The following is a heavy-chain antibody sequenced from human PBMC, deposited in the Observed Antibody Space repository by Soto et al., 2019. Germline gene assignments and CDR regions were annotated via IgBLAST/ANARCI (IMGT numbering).Heavy chain of an antibody. CDR3: TRGADGFDY. D-gene: IGHD3-16*01. CDR1: GFTFSSYS. Sequence: GGSLRLSCAASGFTFSSYSMNWVRQAPGKGLEWVSYISSSSSTIYYADSVKGRFTISRDNAKNSLYLQMNSLRAEDTAVYYCTRGADGFDYWGQGTLVTVSS. CDR2: ISSSSSTI. J-gene: IGHJ4*02. V-gene: IGHV3-48*01.